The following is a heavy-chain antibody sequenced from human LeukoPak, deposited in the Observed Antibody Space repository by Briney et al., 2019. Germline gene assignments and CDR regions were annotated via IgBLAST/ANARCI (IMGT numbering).Heavy chain of an antibody. V-gene: IGHV4-59*01. D-gene: IGHD5-12*01. J-gene: IGHJ6*04. Sequence: SETLSFTCTVSGGSISSYYWSWIRQPPGKGLEWIGYIYYSGSTNYNPSLNSRVTISVDTSKNQFSLKLNSVTAADTAVYYCAREGMVATIRSQYYYYAMDVWGKGTTVTVSS. CDR2: IYYSGST. CDR1: GGSISSYY. CDR3: AREGMVATIRSQYYYYAMDV.